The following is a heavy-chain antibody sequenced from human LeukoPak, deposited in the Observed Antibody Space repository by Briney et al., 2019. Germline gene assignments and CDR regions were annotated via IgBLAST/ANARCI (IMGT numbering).Heavy chain of an antibody. Sequence: GGALRLSCAASGFTFSSYVMHWVRQAPGKGLEWVAVISYDGSNKYYADYVNGRFTISRDNSKNTLYLQMNSLRAEDTAVYYCAGRGTSSGLKVPRIYYMDVWGKGTTVTISS. CDR1: GFTFSSYV. CDR2: ISYDGSNK. J-gene: IGHJ6*03. V-gene: IGHV3-30*03. CDR3: AGRGTSSGLKVPRIYYMDV. D-gene: IGHD3-22*01.